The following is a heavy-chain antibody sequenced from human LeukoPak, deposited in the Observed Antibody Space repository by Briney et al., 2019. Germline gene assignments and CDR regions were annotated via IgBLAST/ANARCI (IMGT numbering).Heavy chain of an antibody. CDR1: GYTFTGYY. V-gene: IGHV1-69*05. J-gene: IGHJ6*03. CDR3: ARGGLGIAARPYYYYYMDV. D-gene: IGHD6-6*01. Sequence: ASVKVSCKASGYTFTGYYMHWVRQAPGQGLEWMGGIIPIFGTANYAQKFQGRVTITTDESTSTAYMELSSLRSEDTAVYYCARGGLGIAARPYYYYYMDVWGKGTTVTVSS. CDR2: IIPIFGTA.